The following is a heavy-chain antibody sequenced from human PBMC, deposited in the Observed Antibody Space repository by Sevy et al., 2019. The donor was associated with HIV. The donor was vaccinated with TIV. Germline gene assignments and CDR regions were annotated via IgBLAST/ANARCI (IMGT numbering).Heavy chain of an antibody. CDR2: IRSTASSGTT. V-gene: IGHV3-49*04. CDR3: TSLIYCSGGSCYNWYFDL. Sequence: SLRLSCSASGFIFGDYGLSWVRQAPGKGLEWVGFIRSTASSGTTEYAASVKGRFTISRDDSISIAYLHMNSLKTEDTGVYYCTSLIYCSGGSCYNWYFDLWGRGTLVTVSS. J-gene: IGHJ2*01. D-gene: IGHD2-15*01. CDR1: GFIFGDYG.